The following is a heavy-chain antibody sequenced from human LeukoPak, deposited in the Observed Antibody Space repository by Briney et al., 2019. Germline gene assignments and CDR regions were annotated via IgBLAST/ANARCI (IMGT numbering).Heavy chain of an antibody. V-gene: IGHV3-21*01. CDR3: ARDYGGVVFDSGYKGGGFDV. CDR2: ISSSSSYI. Sequence: GGSLRLSCAASGFTFSSYSINWVRQAPGKGPEWVSFISSSSSYINYADSVKGRFTISRDNAKNSLYLQMNSLRAEDTAVYYCARDYGGVVFDSGYKGGGFDVWGQGTMVTVSS. D-gene: IGHD5-12*01. CDR1: GFTFSSYS. J-gene: IGHJ3*01.